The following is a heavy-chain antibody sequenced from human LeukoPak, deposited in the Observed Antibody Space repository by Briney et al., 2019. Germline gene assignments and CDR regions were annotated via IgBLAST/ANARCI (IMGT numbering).Heavy chain of an antibody. CDR3: AKGPRGYYDSSGYYWDAFDI. CDR1: GFTVSSNY. V-gene: IGHV3-53*01. CDR2: IYKNAIT. J-gene: IGHJ3*02. D-gene: IGHD3-22*01. Sequence: GGSLRLSCAASGFTVSSNYMTWVRQAPGKGLEWVSVIYKNAITYYADTVKGRFTISRDNSKNMLYLQMNSLRAEDTAVYYCAKGPRGYYDSSGYYWDAFDIWGQGKMVTVSS.